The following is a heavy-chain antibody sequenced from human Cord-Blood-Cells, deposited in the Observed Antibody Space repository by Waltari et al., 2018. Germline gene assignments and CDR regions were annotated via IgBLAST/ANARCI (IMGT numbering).Heavy chain of an antibody. CDR2: IVVGSGNT. D-gene: IGHD4-17*01. CDR3: AAEARSDYYYYYYMDV. Sequence: QMQLVQSGPAVKKSGTSVKGSCKASGFTCASSSEQWERQVGGQRLEWIGWIVVGSGNTNYAQKFQERVTITRDMSTSTAYMELSSLRSEDTAVYYCAAEARSDYYYYYYMDVWGKGTTVTVSS. V-gene: IGHV1-58*01. J-gene: IGHJ6*03. CDR1: GFTCASSS.